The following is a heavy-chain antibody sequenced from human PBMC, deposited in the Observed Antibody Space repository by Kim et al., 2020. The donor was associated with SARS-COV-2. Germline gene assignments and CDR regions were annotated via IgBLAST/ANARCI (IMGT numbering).Heavy chain of an antibody. CDR3: ARRNNFDY. J-gene: IGHJ4*02. V-gene: IGHV4-39*01. CDR2: IYYNGAT. Sequence: SETLSLTCSVSGGSISDSRPHWGWIRQPPGKGLEWIGSIYYNGATYYNPSLKSRVTISIDTSKNQFSLKLTSVTAADTAVYYCARRNNFDYWGQGTLVSVSS. CDR1: GGSISDSRPH.